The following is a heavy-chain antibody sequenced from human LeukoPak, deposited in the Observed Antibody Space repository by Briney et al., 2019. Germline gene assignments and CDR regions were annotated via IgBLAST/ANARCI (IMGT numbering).Heavy chain of an antibody. CDR1: GYTFTSYY. CDR2: INPSGGST. V-gene: IGHV1-46*01. D-gene: IGHD3-10*01. Sequence: EASVKVSCKASGYTFTSYYMHWVRQAPGQGLEWMGIINPSGGSTSYAQKFQGRVTMTRDTSTSTVYMELSSLRSEDTAVYYCARASVYGSGTYYYYYGMVVWGQGTTVTVSS. CDR3: ARASVYGSGTYYYYYGMVV. J-gene: IGHJ6*02.